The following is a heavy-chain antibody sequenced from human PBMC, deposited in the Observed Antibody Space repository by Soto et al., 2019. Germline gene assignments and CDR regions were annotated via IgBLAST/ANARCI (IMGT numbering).Heavy chain of an antibody. D-gene: IGHD2-15*01. CDR3: ARSWGGDGYSH. J-gene: IGHJ4*02. CDR2: MFYTGSS. CDR1: GASISSYY. Sequence: SETLSLTCTVSGASISSYYWSWIRQPPGKGLEWIGNMFYTGSSDYNPSLRSRLTISLDTSKNHFSLTLRSVNAVDTGVYYCARSWGGDGYSHWGQGTLVTVSS. V-gene: IGHV4-59*12.